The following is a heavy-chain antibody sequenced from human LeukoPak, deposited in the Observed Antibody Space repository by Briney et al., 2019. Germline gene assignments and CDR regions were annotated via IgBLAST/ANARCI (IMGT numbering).Heavy chain of an antibody. CDR2: ISAYNGNT. Sequence: ASVKVSCKASGYTFTSYGISWVRQAPGQGLEWMGWISAYNGNTNYAQKLQGRVTMTTDTSTSTAYMELRSLRSDDTAVYYCARDSRLYCSSTSCKYYYYGMDVWGQGTTVTVSS. D-gene: IGHD2-2*01. V-gene: IGHV1-18*01. J-gene: IGHJ6*02. CDR1: GYTFTSYG. CDR3: ARDSRLYCSSTSCKYYYYGMDV.